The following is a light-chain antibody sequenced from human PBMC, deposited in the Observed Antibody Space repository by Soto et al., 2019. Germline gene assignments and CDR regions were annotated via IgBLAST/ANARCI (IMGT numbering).Light chain of an antibody. J-gene: IGKJ2*01. CDR3: QQYINGYT. Sequence: EVVMTQSPATLSVFPGERVSLSCRASQSVSSSLAWYQQKPGQAPRLLIYSASTRATGIPARFSGSRSGTEFTLTISSLESEDCAVYYCQQYINGYTFGQGTKLEIK. V-gene: IGKV3-15*01. CDR2: SAS. CDR1: QSVSSS.